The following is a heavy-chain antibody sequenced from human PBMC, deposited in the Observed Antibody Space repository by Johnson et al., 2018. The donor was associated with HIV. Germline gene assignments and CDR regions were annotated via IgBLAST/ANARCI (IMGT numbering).Heavy chain of an antibody. V-gene: IGHV3-30*03. J-gene: IGHJ3*02. D-gene: IGHD5-12*01. Sequence: QMLLVESGGGVVQPGRSLRLSCAASGFTFSNYDMDWVRQAPGKGLEWVVGISYDGGKKYYRDSVKGRFTISRDNSNNTLYLQMNSLRTEDSGVYYCAREGGYSGYEGVGHTNDAFDIWGQGTMVTVSS. CDR3: AREGGYSGYEGVGHTNDAFDI. CDR2: ISYDGGKK. CDR1: GFTFSNYD.